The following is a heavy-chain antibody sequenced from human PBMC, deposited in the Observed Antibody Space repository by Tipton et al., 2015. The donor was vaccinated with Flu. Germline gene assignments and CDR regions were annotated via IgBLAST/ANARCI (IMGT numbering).Heavy chain of an antibody. CDR2: IFHSGDT. D-gene: IGHD3-10*01. Sequence: TLSLTCDVSGYFISSGYYWGWIRQPPGKGLEWIGSIFHSGDTLYNPSLKRRVTVLVDTLKNQFSLKVTSVTAADTALYYCTRHANYGSGSPYYFDHWGQGSLVTVSS. CDR1: GYFISSGYY. J-gene: IGHJ4*02. V-gene: IGHV4-38-2*01. CDR3: TRHANYGSGSPYYFDH.